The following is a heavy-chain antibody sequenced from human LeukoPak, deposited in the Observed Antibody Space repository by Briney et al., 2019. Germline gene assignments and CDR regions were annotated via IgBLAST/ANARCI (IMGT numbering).Heavy chain of an antibody. CDR2: INHSGST. CDR3: ARGVRRALVVVVAATRGFDY. CDR1: GGSFSGYY. D-gene: IGHD2-15*01. Sequence: SETLSLTCTLYGGSFSGYYCSWIRQPPGKGLEWIGEINHSGSTNYNPSLKGRVTISVDTSKTQFSLKLSSVTAADTAVYYCARGVRRALVVVVAATRGFDYWGQGTLVTVSS. J-gene: IGHJ4*02. V-gene: IGHV4-34*01.